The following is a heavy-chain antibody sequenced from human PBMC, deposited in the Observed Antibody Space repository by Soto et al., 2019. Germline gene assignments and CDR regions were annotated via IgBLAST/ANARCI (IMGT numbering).Heavy chain of an antibody. V-gene: IGHV3-23*01. Sequence: EVQLLESGGDLVQPGGSLRLSCAASGFTFSSYTMNCVRQAPGKVLEWVSSSTASGGGTYYADSVKGRFTISRDNSKNTLYLHTDSLTAEDTAMYYCANDQSSWYFDYRGQVTLVTVSS. CDR3: ANDQSSWYFDY. CDR2: STASGGGT. D-gene: IGHD2-2*01. J-gene: IGHJ4*02. CDR1: GFTFSSYT.